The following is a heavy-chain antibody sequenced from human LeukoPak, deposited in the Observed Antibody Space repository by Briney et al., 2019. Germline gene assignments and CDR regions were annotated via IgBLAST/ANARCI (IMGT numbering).Heavy chain of an antibody. J-gene: IGHJ6*03. D-gene: IGHD4-17*01. Sequence: PSGTLSLTCAVSGGSISSSDWWSWVRQPPGKGLEWIGEIYHSGSTYYNPSLKSRVTISVDTSKNQFSLKLSSVTAADTAVYYCASQRVTTVTYYYYYYYMDVWGKGTTVTISS. V-gene: IGHV4-4*02. CDR1: GGSISSSDW. CDR3: ASQRVTTVTYYYYYYYMDV. CDR2: IYHSGST.